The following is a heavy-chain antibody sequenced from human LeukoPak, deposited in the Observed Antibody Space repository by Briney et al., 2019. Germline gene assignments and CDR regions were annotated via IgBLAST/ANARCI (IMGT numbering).Heavy chain of an antibody. CDR2: ISGSGSGT. J-gene: IGHJ4*02. D-gene: IGHD6-19*01. Sequence: SGGSLRLSCAASGFTFSSYAMSWVRQAPGKGLEWVSGISGSGSGTYYADSVKGQFSISRDNSKNTLYLQMNSLRDEDTAVYYCAKDPRAGSGWGSFDYWGQGTLVTVSS. CDR1: GFTFSSYA. V-gene: IGHV3-23*01. CDR3: AKDPRAGSGWGSFDY.